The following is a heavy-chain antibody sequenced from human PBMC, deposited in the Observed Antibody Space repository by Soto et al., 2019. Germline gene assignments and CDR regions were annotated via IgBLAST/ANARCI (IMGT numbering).Heavy chain of an antibody. CDR2: INPSGGST. CDR1: GYTLTSYY. Sequence: ASVKVSCKASGYTLTSYYMHWVRQAPGQGLEWMGIINPSGGSTSYAQKFQGRVTMTRDTSTSTVYMELSSLRSEDTAVYYCARTRLRYFDWLLYYYYGMDVWGQGTTVTVSS. CDR3: ARTRLRYFDWLLYYYYGMDV. J-gene: IGHJ6*02. D-gene: IGHD3-9*01. V-gene: IGHV1-46*01.